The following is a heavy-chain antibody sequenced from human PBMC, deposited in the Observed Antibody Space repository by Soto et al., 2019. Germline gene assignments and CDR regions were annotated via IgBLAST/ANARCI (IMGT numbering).Heavy chain of an antibody. CDR2: INSDGSTK. D-gene: IGHD3-3*01. J-gene: IGHJ4*02. CDR1: GFTFNTYW. Sequence: GGSLRLSCAASGFTFNTYWMHWVRQAPGRGLMWVSRINSDGSTKSYADSVKGRFTISRDNGKNTLYLQMNSLRAEDTAVYYCVRGATIFGVSIPHCGQGTLVTVSS. CDR3: VRGATIFGVSIPH. V-gene: IGHV3-74*01.